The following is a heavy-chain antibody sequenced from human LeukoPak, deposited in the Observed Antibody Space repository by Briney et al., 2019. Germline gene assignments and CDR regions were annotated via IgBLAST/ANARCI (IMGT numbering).Heavy chain of an antibody. D-gene: IGHD3-22*01. Sequence: SQTLSLTCTVSGGSTSSGDYYWSWIRQPPGKGLEWIGYIYYSGSTYYNPSLKSRVTIPLDTSKNQFSLKLSSVTAADTAVYYRARAHDSSGRQNAFDIWGQGTMVTVSS. CDR2: IYYSGST. J-gene: IGHJ3*02. CDR3: ARAHDSSGRQNAFDI. CDR1: GGSTSSGDYY. V-gene: IGHV4-30-4*08.